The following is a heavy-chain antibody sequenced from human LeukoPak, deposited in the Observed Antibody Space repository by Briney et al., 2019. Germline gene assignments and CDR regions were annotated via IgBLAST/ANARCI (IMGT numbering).Heavy chain of an antibody. D-gene: IGHD5-12*01. CDR1: GFTFSSYS. V-gene: IGHV3-7*01. Sequence: GGSLRLSCAASGFTFSSYSMNWVRQAPGKGLEWVANIKHDGSDKFHVDSVKGRFTISRDNANNSLYLQMNSLRAEDTAVYYCARLPTTSGYASGWGQGTLVTVSS. J-gene: IGHJ4*02. CDR3: ARLPTTSGYASG. CDR2: IKHDGSDK.